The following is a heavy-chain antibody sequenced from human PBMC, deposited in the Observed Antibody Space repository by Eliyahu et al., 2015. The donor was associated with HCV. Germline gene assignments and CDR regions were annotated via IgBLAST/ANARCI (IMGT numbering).Heavy chain of an antibody. Sequence: QVQQEPWGAGLLKPSETLSLSCTVHGGPFSAYSWXWIRQPPGRGLEWXGGITXSXSXNYNPSLKRRVTISMDTSKNQFSLKVNSVTAADTAVYYCAVVPAAVGSFYNWFDPWGQGTQVIVSS. J-gene: IGHJ5*02. CDR3: AVVPAAVGSFYNWFDP. CDR1: GGPFSAYS. V-gene: IGHV4-34*02. D-gene: IGHD2-2*01. CDR2: ITXSXSX.